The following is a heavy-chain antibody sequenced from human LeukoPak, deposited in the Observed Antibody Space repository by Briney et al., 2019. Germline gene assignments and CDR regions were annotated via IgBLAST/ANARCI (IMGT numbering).Heavy chain of an antibody. V-gene: IGHV6-1*01. J-gene: IGHJ4*02. D-gene: IGHD1-26*01. Sequence: SQTLSLTCAISADGVSNKRAAWGWIRQSPSRGLEWLGRKYYRFQLFDDYRPSVRSRITINPDTSKNQFSLQMNSVTPEDTAVYYCVRIRGLGLFDYWGQGTLVTVSS. CDR3: VRIRGLGLFDY. CDR2: KYYRFQLFD. CDR1: ADGVSNKRAA.